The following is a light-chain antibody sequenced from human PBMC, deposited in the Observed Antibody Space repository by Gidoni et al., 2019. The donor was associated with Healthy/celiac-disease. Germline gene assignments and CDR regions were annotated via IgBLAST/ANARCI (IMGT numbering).Light chain of an antibody. Sequence: SSELTQDPAVSVALGQTVRITCQGDSLRSYYASWYQQKPGQAPVLVIYGKNNRPSGIPDRFSGSSSGNTASLTITVAQAEDEADYYCNSRDSSGKRVVFGGGTKLTVL. V-gene: IGLV3-19*01. CDR3: NSRDSSGKRVV. J-gene: IGLJ2*01. CDR2: GKN. CDR1: SLRSYY.